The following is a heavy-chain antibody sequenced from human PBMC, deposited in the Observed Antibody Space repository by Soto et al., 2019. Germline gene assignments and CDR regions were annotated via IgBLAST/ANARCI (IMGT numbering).Heavy chain of an antibody. J-gene: IGHJ4*02. Sequence: QITLKESGPTLVNPTQTLTLTCTFSGFSLSTSAEGVGWIRHPPGKALEWLALIYGDDDKRNNPSLRSRLTITKDTAKNQVVRTMTSMYPVDTDTYYCAHIPGSPGGFAYWGQGTLVTVSS. D-gene: IGHD3-10*01. CDR2: IYGDDDK. CDR3: AHIPGSPGGFAY. CDR1: GFSLSTSAEG. V-gene: IGHV2-5*02.